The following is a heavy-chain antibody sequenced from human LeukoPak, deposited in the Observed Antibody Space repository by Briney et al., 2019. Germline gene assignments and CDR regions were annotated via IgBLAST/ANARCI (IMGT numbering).Heavy chain of an antibody. V-gene: IGHV3-23*01. Sequence: GGSLRLSCAASGFTFSTYAMAWVRQAPGKGLEWVSSLNDVGGDAYYADSVKGRFTISRDNSKNTLYLQMNSLRAEDTAVYYCAKTDYGGSGNVDYWGQGTLVTVSS. CDR3: AKTDYGGSGNVDY. CDR1: GFTFSTYA. CDR2: LNDVGGDA. J-gene: IGHJ4*02. D-gene: IGHD4-23*01.